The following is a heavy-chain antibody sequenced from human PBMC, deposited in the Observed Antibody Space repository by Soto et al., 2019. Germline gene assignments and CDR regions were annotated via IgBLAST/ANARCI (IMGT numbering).Heavy chain of an antibody. CDR1: GFTFSRYG. CDR2: VRSDGDTT. V-gene: IGHV3-23*01. Sequence: EVQVLESGGGLVQPGGSLRLSCAASGFTFSRYGMNWVRQAPGKGLEWVSGVRSDGDTTYNADSVKGRFTVSRDNFKNTVDLQMNSLRVEDTAVYYCAKGKGVGATPDGANWWGQGTLVTVSS. D-gene: IGHD1-26*01. CDR3: AKGKGVGATPDGANW. J-gene: IGHJ4*02.